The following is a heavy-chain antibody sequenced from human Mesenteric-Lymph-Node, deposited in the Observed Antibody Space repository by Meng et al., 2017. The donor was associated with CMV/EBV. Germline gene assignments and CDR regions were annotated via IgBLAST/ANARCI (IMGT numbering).Heavy chain of an antibody. CDR2: IIGSGAKT. CDR3: ARDNVDDFWSGDKGAFDY. D-gene: IGHD3-3*01. CDR1: GLTFTNHA. J-gene: IGHJ4*02. Sequence: GESLKISCAASGLTFTNHAMNWVRQAPGKGLEWVSSIIGSGAKTFYADSVKGRFTISRDNSNNTLYLQMTSLRAEDTAVYYCARDNVDDFWSGDKGAFDYWGQGTLVTVSS. V-gene: IGHV3-23*01.